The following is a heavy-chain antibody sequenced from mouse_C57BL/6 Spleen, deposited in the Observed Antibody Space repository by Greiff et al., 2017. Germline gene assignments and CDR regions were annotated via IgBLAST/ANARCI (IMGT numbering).Heavy chain of an antibody. V-gene: IGHV1-69*01. Sequence: QVQLQQPGAELVMPGASVKLSCKASGYTFTSYWMHWVKQRPGQGLEWIGEIDPSDSYTNYNQKFKGKSTLTVDKSSSTAYMQLSSLTSEDSAVYYGARRDDYGGGYYAIDYWGQGTSVTVSS. J-gene: IGHJ4*01. CDR3: ARRDDYGGGYYAIDY. CDR1: GYTFTSYW. D-gene: IGHD2-4*01. CDR2: IDPSDSYT.